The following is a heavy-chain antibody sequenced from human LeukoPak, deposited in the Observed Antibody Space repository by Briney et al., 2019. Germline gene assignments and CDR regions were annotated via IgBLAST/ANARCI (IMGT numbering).Heavy chain of an antibody. CDR2: IYTSGST. Sequence: SETLSLTCTVSGGSISSYYWSWIRQPAGKGLEWIGRIYTSGSTNYNPSLKSRVTMSVDTSKKQFSLKLTSVTAADTAVYYCARGLQLWFPWAFGIWGQGTMVTVSS. J-gene: IGHJ3*02. D-gene: IGHD5-18*01. CDR3: ARGLQLWFPWAFGI. V-gene: IGHV4-4*07. CDR1: GGSISSYY.